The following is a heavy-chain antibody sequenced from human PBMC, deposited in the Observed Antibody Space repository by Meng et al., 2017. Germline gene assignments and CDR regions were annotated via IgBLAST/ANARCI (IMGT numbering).Heavy chain of an antibody. J-gene: IGHJ6*02. CDR3: ARAGDGDYGVYYYYYGMDV. CDR1: GYSISSGYY. Sequence: SETLSLTCAVSGYSISSGYYWGWIRQPPGKGLEWIGSIYHSGSTYYNPSLKSRVTISVDTSKNQFSLKLSSVTAADTAVYYCARAGDGDYGVYYYYYGMDVWGQGTTVTVSS. CDR2: IYHSGST. V-gene: IGHV4-38-2*01. D-gene: IGHD4-17*01.